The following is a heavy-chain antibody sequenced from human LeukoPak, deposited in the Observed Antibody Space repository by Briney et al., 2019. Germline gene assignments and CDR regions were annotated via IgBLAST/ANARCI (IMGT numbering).Heavy chain of an antibody. J-gene: IGHJ4*02. CDR3: ARGVPSGVDYFDY. CDR1: GFTFSSYS. V-gene: IGHV3-7*01. CDR2: IKQDGSEK. Sequence: GGSLRLSCAASGFTFSSYSMNWVRQAPGKGLEWVANIKQDGSEKYYVDSVKGRFTISRDNAKNSLYLQMNSLRVEDTAVYYCARGVPSGVDYFDYWGQGTLVTVSS. D-gene: IGHD2-15*01.